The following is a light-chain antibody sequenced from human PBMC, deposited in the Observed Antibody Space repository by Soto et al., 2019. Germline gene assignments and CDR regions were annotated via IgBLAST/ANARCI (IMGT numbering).Light chain of an antibody. CDR3: QQYNSMLS. V-gene: IGKV1-33*01. CDR1: HDVSRN. Sequence: DIPMTQSPSSLSASVGDRVTIACQSSHDVSRNLNWFQQKPGEAPKILIYDASNLERGVPSRFSGSGSGTDFTLTSSSLQPEDVATYYCQQYNSMLSFGGGTDVEMK. CDR2: DAS. J-gene: IGKJ4*01.